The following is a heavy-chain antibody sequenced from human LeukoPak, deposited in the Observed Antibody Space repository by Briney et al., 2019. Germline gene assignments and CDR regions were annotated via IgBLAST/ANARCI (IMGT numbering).Heavy chain of an antibody. CDR3: ARAEDSSSWVGWNGYFQH. CDR2: IYYSGST. CDR1: GGSISSSSYY. J-gene: IGHJ1*01. Sequence: PSETLSLTCTVSGGSISSSSYYWGWIRQPPGKGLEWIGSIYYSGSTYYNPSLKSRVTISVDTSKNQFSLKLSSVTAADTAVYYCARAEDSSSWVGWNGYFQHWGQGTLVTVSS. D-gene: IGHD6-13*01. V-gene: IGHV4-39*07.